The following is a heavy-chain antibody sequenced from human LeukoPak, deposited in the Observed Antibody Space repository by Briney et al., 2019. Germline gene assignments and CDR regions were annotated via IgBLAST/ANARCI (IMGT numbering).Heavy chain of an antibody. CDR1: GGSISSGGYY. Sequence: PSQTLSLTCTVSGGSISSGGYYWSWIRQPPGKGLEWIGYIYHSGSTYYNPSLKSRVTISVDRSKNQFSLKLSSVTAADTAVYYCARDTRAAVAGFDYWGQGTLVTVSS. J-gene: IGHJ4*02. V-gene: IGHV4-30-2*01. CDR3: ARDTRAAVAGFDY. D-gene: IGHD6-19*01. CDR2: IYHSGST.